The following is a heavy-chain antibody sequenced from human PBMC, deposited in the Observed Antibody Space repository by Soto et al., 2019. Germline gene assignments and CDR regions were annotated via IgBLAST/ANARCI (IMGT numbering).Heavy chain of an antibody. Sequence: SVKVSCKASGGTFSSYAISWVRQAPGQGLEWMGGIIPIFGTANHAQKFQGRVTITADESTSTAYMELSSLRSEDTAVYYCARNRRQLLIPHYYYYYGMDVWGKGTTVTVSS. V-gene: IGHV1-69*13. D-gene: IGHD2-2*01. J-gene: IGHJ6*04. CDR2: IIPIFGTA. CDR1: GGTFSSYA. CDR3: ARNRRQLLIPHYYYYYGMDV.